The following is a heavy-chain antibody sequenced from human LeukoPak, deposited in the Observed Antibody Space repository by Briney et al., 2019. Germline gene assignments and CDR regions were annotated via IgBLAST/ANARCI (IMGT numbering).Heavy chain of an antibody. CDR3: ARGLMGRGYYDYVWGSYRSHYFDY. J-gene: IGHJ4*02. V-gene: IGHV1-2*02. Sequence: GASVKVSCKASGYTFTGYYMHWVRQAPGQGLEWMGWINPNSGGTNYAQKFQGRVTITADKSTSTAYMELSSLRSEDTAVYYCARGLMGRGYYDYVWGSYRSHYFDYWGQGTLVTVSS. CDR1: GYTFTGYY. CDR2: INPNSGGT. D-gene: IGHD3-16*02.